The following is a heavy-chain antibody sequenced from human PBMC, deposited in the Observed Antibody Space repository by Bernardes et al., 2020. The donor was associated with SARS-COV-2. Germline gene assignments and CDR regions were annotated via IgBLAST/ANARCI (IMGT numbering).Heavy chain of an antibody. D-gene: IGHD2-2*01. CDR1: GYIFTSYG. CDR2: IHPYNGTI. V-gene: IGHV1-18*01. Sequence: ASVKVSCKASGYIFTSYGINWVRQAPGQGLEWMGWIHPYNGTIQYAQKFQGRVTMTPDTSTNTAYMDLKSLRSDYTAVYYCARESTPGLRAMGYWGQGTLVTVSS. J-gene: IGHJ4*02. CDR3: ARESTPGLRAMGY.